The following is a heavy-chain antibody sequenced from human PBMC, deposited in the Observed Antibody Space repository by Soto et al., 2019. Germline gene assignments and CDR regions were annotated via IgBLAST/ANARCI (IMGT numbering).Heavy chain of an antibody. CDR3: AKGGGRIVPRHFDN. V-gene: IGHV3-23*01. D-gene: IGHD1-26*01. Sequence: GGSLRLSCAASGFTFSNYAMSWVRQAPGKGLEWVSGISSGGGSPYNADSVRGRFSISRDNSKNTLYLQMNSLRAEDTAVYYCAKGGGRIVPRHFDNGGQGILVTVS. CDR1: GFTFSNYA. CDR2: ISSGGGSP. J-gene: IGHJ4*02.